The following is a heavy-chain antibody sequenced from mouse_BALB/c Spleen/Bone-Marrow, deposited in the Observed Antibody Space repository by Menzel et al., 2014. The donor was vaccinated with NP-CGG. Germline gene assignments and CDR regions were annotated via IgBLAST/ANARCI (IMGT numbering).Heavy chain of an antibody. V-gene: IGHV5-12-2*01. J-gene: IGHJ3*01. CDR2: ITNGGGNT. D-gene: IGHD4-1*01. CDR3: TTLTGTSY. CDR1: GFTFSGYT. Sequence: EVQVVESGGGLVQPGGSLKLPCAASGFTFSGYTMSWVRQTPEKRLEWVAFITNGGGNTYYPDTVKGRFTISRDNAKNTLYLQMSSLKSEDTAIYYCTTLTGTSYWGQGTLVTVSA.